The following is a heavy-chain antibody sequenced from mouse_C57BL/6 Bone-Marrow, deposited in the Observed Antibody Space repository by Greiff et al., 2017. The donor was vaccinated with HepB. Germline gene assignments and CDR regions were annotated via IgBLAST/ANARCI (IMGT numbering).Heavy chain of an antibody. D-gene: IGHD1-1*01. CDR2: ISDGGSYT. V-gene: IGHV5-4*03. CDR1: GFTFSSYA. CDR3: ASSSHWYFDV. J-gene: IGHJ1*03. Sequence: EVKLMESGGGLVKPGGSLKLSCAASGFTFSSYAMSWVRQTPEKRLEWVATISDGGSYTYYPDNVKGRFTISRDNAKNNLYLQMSHLKSEDTAMYYCASSSHWYFDVWGTGTTVTVSS.